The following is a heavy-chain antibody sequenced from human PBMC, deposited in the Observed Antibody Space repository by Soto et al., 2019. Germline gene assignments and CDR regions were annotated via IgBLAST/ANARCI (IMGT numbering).Heavy chain of an antibody. Sequence: SVKVSCKASGGTFSSYAISWVRQAPGLGLEWMGGIIPIFGTANYAQKFQGRVTITADESTSTAYTELSSLRSEDTAVYYCVPTGRDTINNIAYWGQGTLVTVS. CDR1: GGTFSSYA. V-gene: IGHV1-69*13. D-gene: IGHD3-9*01. CDR3: VPTGRDTINNIAY. J-gene: IGHJ4*02. CDR2: IIPIFGTA.